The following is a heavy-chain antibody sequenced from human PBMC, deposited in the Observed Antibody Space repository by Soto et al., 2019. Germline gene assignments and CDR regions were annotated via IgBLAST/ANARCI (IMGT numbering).Heavy chain of an antibody. CDR1: GYSFTRHW. V-gene: IGHV5-10-1*01. Sequence: PGESLKISCKGSGYSFTRHWISWVRQMPEKGLEWMGRIDPSDSYTNYSPSFQGHVTISVDKSIGTAYVQWSSLRASDTAMYYCARSRRGAYSSGWYSPSGYYNYGIDVWGQGTKVTVSS. D-gene: IGHD6-19*01. J-gene: IGHJ6*02. CDR3: ARSRRGAYSSGWYSPSGYYNYGIDV. CDR2: IDPSDSYT.